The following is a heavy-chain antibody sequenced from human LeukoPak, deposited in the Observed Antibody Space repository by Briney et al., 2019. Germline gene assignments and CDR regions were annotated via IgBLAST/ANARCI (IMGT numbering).Heavy chain of an antibody. D-gene: IGHD3-10*01. CDR2: ISSSSSYI. J-gene: IGHJ6*03. CDR1: GFTFSSYS. V-gene: IGHV3-21*01. CDR3: ARPPGKPPTQRGHYYMDV. Sequence: GGSLRLSCAASGFTFSSYSMNWVRQAPGKGLEWVSSISSSSSYIYYADSVKGRFTISRDNAKNSLYLQMNSLRAEDTAVYYCARPPGKPPTQRGHYYMDVWGKGTTVTVSS.